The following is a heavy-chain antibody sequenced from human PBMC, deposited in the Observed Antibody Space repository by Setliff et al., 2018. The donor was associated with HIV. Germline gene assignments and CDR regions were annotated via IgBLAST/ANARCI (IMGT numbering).Heavy chain of an antibody. V-gene: IGHV4-61*09. Sequence: SETLSLTCTVSGGSISRGSYYWIWLRQPAGKGLEWLGHIYTTGTTTYNPSLKSRATISLDTSKNQLSLKLNSVTAADTAVYHCARQNRGCSSTSCLNYYMDVWGKGTTVTVSS. D-gene: IGHD2-2*01. J-gene: IGHJ6*03. CDR2: IYTTGTT. CDR1: GGSISRGSYY. CDR3: ARQNRGCSSTSCLNYYMDV.